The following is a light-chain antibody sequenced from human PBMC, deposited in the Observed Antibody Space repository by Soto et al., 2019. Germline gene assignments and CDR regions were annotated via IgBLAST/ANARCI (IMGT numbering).Light chain of an antibody. J-gene: IGKJ5*01. CDR2: AAS. CDR3: QQSYTSRIT. V-gene: IGKV1-39*01. Sequence: DIPLTQCPCYLSASLGYRVIMTCRASQSISSYLSWYQQKPGKAPKLLIFAASSLQSGVPSRFSGSGSGTDFTLTVSNLQPEDFATYYCQQSYTSRITFGLGTRLEIK. CDR1: QSISSY.